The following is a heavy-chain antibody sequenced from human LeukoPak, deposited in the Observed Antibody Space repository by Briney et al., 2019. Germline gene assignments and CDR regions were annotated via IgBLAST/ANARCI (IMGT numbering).Heavy chain of an antibody. CDR2: ISYDGSNK. D-gene: IGHD3-10*01. V-gene: IGHV3-30*18. CDR3: AKDRDGMDV. J-gene: IGHJ6*02. CDR1: GFTFSSYG. Sequence: GGSLRLSCAASGFTFSSYGMHWVRQAPGKGLEWVAVISYDGSNKYYADSVKGRFTISRDNSKNTLCLQMNSLRAEDTAVYYRAKDRDGMDVWGQGTTVTVSS.